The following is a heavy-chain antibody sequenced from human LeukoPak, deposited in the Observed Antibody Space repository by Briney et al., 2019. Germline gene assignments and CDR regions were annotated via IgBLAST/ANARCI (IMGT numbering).Heavy chain of an antibody. V-gene: IGHV1-18*01. CDR1: VYNFSTYG. Sequence: GASVNVSCKASVYNFSTYGFCWVRQAPGHGPEWMGWISANSGKTTYAQKFQGRVTMTTDTSTTTAYMELRTLRPDDTAVYYCAKVAGDRMDYWGQGTLVTVSS. J-gene: IGHJ4*02. D-gene: IGHD6-13*01. CDR2: ISANSGKT. CDR3: AKVAGDRMDY.